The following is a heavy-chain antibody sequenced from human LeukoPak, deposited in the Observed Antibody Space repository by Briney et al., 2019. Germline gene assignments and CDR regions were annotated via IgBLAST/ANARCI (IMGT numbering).Heavy chain of an antibody. CDR2: ISSSSSYI. CDR3: TRDWGGTMGPLGY. J-gene: IGHJ4*02. Sequence: GGSLRLSCAASGFTFSSYSMNWVRQAPGKGLEWVSSISSSSSYIYYADSVKGRFTISRDNAKNSLYLQMNSLRAEDTAVYYCTRDWGGTMGPLGYWGQGTLVTVSS. V-gene: IGHV3-21*01. CDR1: GFTFSSYS. D-gene: IGHD1-26*01.